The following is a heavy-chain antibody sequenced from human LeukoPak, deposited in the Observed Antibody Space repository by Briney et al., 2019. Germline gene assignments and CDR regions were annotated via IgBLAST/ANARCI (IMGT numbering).Heavy chain of an antibody. V-gene: IGHV4-39*01. D-gene: IGHD6-6*01. Sequence: KPSETLSLTCTVSGGSITKNTYCGGWIRQPPGKGLEWIANIYYSGSTDYNPSLKRRVTMSVDTSKNQFSLRLSSVSAADTAVYYCARWTYSGSHGFEYWGQGALVTVSS. CDR1: GGSITKNTYC. CDR3: ARWTYSGSHGFEY. J-gene: IGHJ4*02. CDR2: IYYSGST.